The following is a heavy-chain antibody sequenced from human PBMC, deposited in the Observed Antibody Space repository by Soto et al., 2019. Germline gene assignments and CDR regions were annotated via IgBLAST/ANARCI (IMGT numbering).Heavy chain of an antibody. CDR1: GFSFSSQA. D-gene: IGHD3-22*01. CDR2: ISGSGGST. J-gene: IGHJ4*02. CDR3: AKNPGYYYDSTGYHFDY. V-gene: IGHV3-23*01. Sequence: GGSLRLSCVASGFSFSSQAMHWVRQAPGKGLEWVSAISGSGGSTYYADSVKGRFTISRDNSKNTLYLQMNSLRAEDTAVYYCAKNPGYYYDSTGYHFDYWGQGTLVTVSS.